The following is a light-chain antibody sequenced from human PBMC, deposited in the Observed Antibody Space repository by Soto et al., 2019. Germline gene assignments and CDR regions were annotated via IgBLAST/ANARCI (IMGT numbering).Light chain of an antibody. CDR1: SSDVGGYDY. CDR3: SSYSISTAYL. Sequence: QSVLTQPASVSGSPGQSITISCTGTSSDVGGYDYVSWYQLHPGKAPKLMVFEVSNRPSGVSYRYSGSKSGNTASLTLSGLQAEDEADYFCSSYSISTAYLFGTGTTVTVL. CDR2: EVS. V-gene: IGLV2-14*01. J-gene: IGLJ1*01.